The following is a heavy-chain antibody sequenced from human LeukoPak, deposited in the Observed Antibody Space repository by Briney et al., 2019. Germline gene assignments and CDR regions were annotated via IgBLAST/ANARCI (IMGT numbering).Heavy chain of an antibody. J-gene: IGHJ4*02. Sequence: SVKVSCKASGGTFSSYAISWVRQAPGQGLEWMGGIIPIFGTANYAQKFQGRVTITADESTSTAYMELSSLRSEDTAVYYCARGYESTMVRGPIERYFDYWGQGTLVTVSS. V-gene: IGHV1-69*13. CDR2: IIPIFGTA. CDR1: GGTFSSYA. D-gene: IGHD3-10*01. CDR3: ARGYESTMVRGPIERYFDY.